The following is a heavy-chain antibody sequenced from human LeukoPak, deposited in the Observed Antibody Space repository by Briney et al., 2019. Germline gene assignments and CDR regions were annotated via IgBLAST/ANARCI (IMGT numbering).Heavy chain of an antibody. J-gene: IGHJ3*02. CDR1: GFSVSSNY. V-gene: IGHV3-23*01. CDR3: AKVRVRGAIDAFDI. CDR2: ISGSGGST. D-gene: IGHD3-10*02. Sequence: GGSLRLSCAASGFSVSSNYMSWVRQAPGKGLEWVSGISGSGGSTYYADSVKGRFTISRDNSKNSVYLQMSSLRGEDTAIYYCAKVRVRGAIDAFDIWGQGTMDTVSS.